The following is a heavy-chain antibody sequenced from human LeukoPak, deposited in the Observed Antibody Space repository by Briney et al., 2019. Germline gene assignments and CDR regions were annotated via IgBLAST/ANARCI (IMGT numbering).Heavy chain of an antibody. CDR2: ISAYNGNT. CDR3: ARDQGVPITMVRGVNSDLNPLDY. Sequence: ASVKVSCKASGYTFTSYGISWVRQAPGQGLEWMGWISAYNGNTNYAQKFQGRVTMTRDTSTSTVYMELSSLRSEDTAVYYCARDQGVPITMVRGVNSDLNPLDYWGQGTLVTVSS. D-gene: IGHD3-10*01. CDR1: GYTFTSYG. V-gene: IGHV1-18*01. J-gene: IGHJ4*02.